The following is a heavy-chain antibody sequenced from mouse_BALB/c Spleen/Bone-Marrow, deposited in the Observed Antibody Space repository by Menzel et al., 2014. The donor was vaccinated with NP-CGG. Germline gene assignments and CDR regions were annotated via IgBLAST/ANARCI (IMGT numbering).Heavy chain of an antibody. Sequence: EVQGVESGGGLVQPGGSLRLSCATSGFTFTDYYMSWVRQPPGKALEWLGFIRNKGKGYTTEYSASEKGRFTISRDNSQSILYLQMNTLRAEDSATYYCARDENVGIYWYFDVWGAGTTVTVSS. CDR3: ARDENVGIYWYFDV. CDR2: IRNKGKGYTT. J-gene: IGHJ1*01. CDR1: GFTFTDYY. V-gene: IGHV7-3*02.